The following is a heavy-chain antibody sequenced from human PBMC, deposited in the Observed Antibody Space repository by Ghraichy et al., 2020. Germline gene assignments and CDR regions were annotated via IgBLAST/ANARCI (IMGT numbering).Heavy chain of an antibody. D-gene: IGHD2-21*02. J-gene: IGHJ4*02. V-gene: IGHV4-30-4*01. Sequence: SETLSLTCTVSGGSISSGDYYWSWIRQPPGKGLEWIGYIYYSGSTYYNPSLKSRVTISVDTSKNQFSLKLSSVTAADTAVYYCARARAYCGGDCQNYFDYWGQGTLVTVSS. CDR3: ARARAYCGGDCQNYFDY. CDR2: IYYSGST. CDR1: GGSISSGDYY.